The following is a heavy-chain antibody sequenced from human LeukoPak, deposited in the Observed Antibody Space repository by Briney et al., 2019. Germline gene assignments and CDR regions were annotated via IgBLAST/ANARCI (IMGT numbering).Heavy chain of an antibody. CDR1: GDSVSANGAA. V-gene: IGHV6-1*01. Sequence: HSQTLSLTCAISGDSVSANGAAWNWIRQSPSRGLEWLGRTHYRSKWYNDYAVSVKSRITINPDTSKNQFSLQLNSVTPEDTAVYYCARVPYYDFQADAFDIWGQGTMVTVSS. D-gene: IGHD3-3*01. CDR2: THYRSKWYN. J-gene: IGHJ3*02. CDR3: ARVPYYDFQADAFDI.